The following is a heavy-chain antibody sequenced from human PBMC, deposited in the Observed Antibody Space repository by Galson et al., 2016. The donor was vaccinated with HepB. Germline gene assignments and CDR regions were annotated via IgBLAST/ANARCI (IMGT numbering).Heavy chain of an antibody. J-gene: IGHJ4*02. V-gene: IGHV3-9*01. CDR1: GFTFDDYA. Sequence: SLRLSCAGSGFTFDDYAMHWARQAPGKGLEWVSGISWNSGTNDYADSVKGRSAISRDNAKSSLYLQMNSLRAEDTALYYCAKVGDGYNAYYFDYWGPGTLVTVSS. CDR2: ISWNSGTN. CDR3: AKVGDGYNAYYFDY. D-gene: IGHD5-24*01.